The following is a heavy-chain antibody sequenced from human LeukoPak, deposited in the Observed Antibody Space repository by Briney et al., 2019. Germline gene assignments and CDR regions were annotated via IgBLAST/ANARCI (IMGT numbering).Heavy chain of an antibody. Sequence: PGGSLRLSCTASGFTFGDYAMTWVRQAPGKELEWVGFIRSKAYGGTPEYAAAVKGRFSISRDDSKSIAYLQMNSLYTEDTAVYFCARRGGWYTDYWGQGTLVTVSS. J-gene: IGHJ4*02. V-gene: IGHV3-49*04. CDR3: ARRGGWYTDY. CDR1: GFTFGDYA. D-gene: IGHD6-19*01. CDR2: IRSKAYGGTP.